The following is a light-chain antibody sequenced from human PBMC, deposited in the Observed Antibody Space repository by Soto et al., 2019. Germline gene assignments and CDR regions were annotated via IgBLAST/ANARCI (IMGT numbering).Light chain of an antibody. Sequence: EIVMTQSPATLSVSPGERATFSCRASQRVSSNLAWYQQKPGQAPRLLIYGASTRATGIPARFSGSGSGTEFTLTISSLQSEDFAVYYCQQYNNWPLWTFGQGTKVEIK. V-gene: IGKV3-15*01. J-gene: IGKJ1*01. CDR1: QRVSSN. CDR3: QQYNNWPLWT. CDR2: GAS.